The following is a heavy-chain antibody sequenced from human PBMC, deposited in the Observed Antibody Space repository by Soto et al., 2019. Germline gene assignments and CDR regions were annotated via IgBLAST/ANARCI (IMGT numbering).Heavy chain of an antibody. V-gene: IGHV4-59*08. J-gene: IGHJ4*02. Sequence: ELLSVSWTVVGGSIGDYYWSWIRQPPGKGLEWIGYFYYTGITNYNPSLKSRVTISVDTSKNQFSLKLTSVTAADTAVYLCATSIGTRSGDYWGQGTLVTVSS. CDR1: GGSIGDYY. D-gene: IGHD6-6*01. CDR2: FYYTGIT. CDR3: ATSIGTRSGDY.